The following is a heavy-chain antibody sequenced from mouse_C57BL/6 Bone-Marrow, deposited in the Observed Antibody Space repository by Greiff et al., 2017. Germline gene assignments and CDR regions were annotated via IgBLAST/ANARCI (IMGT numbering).Heavy chain of an antibody. CDR2: ISDGGSYT. Sequence: KLMESGGGLVKPGGSLKLSCAASGFTFSSYAMSWVRQTPEKRLEWVATISDGGSYTYYPDNVKGRFTISRDNAKNNLYLQMSHLKSEDTAMYYCAREGAGEYWGQGTTLTVSS. J-gene: IGHJ2*01. CDR1: GFTFSSYA. V-gene: IGHV5-4*01. CDR3: AREGAGEY.